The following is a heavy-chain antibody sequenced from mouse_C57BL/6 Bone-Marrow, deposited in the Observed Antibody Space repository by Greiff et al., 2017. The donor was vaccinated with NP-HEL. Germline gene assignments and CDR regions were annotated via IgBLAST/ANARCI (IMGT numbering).Heavy chain of an antibody. J-gene: IGHJ1*03. V-gene: IGHV1-64*01. CDR3: ARRDYGSSPWYFDV. CDR2: IHPNSGST. CDR1: GYTFTSYW. D-gene: IGHD1-1*01. Sequence: QVQLQQPGAELVKPGASVKLSCKASGYTFTSYWMHWVKQRPGQGLEWIGMIHPNSGSTNYTEKFKSKATLTVDKSSSTAYMQLSSLTSEDSAVYYCARRDYGSSPWYFDVWGTGTTVTVSS.